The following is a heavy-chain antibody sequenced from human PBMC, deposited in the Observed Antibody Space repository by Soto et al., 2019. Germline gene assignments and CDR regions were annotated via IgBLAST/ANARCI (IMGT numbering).Heavy chain of an antibody. Sequence: SETLSLTCSVSGGSISSCDYYWFWIGQHPGKGLEWIGYIYHIGSAYYNPSLKRRLKMSVDTSKNQFSLNLISVTAADTAVYYSARDENRGYVWIEPWSPGTLVTVSS. CDR3: ARDENRGYVWIEP. J-gene: IGHJ5*02. CDR1: GGSISSCDYY. CDR2: IYHIGSA. V-gene: IGHV4-31*03. D-gene: IGHD7-27*01.